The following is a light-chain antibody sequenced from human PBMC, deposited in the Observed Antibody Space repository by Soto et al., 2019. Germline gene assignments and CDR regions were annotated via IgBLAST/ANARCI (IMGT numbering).Light chain of an antibody. CDR1: QSVSSY. CDR3: QQRSNWPPYT. V-gene: IGKV3-11*01. Sequence: EIVLTQSPATLSLSPGERATLSCRASQSVSSYLAWYQQKPGQAPRLLIYDASNRATGIPARFSGSGSGTDLTLTISSLEPEDFAVYYCQQRSNWPPYTFGQGTKVDIK. CDR2: DAS. J-gene: IGKJ2*01.